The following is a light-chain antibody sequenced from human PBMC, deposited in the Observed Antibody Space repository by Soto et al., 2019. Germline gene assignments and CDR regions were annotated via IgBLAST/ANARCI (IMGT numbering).Light chain of an antibody. J-gene: IGKJ4*01. V-gene: IGKV3-15*01. Sequence: EVVLTQSPATLSVSPGEGATLSCKASQSVDSRLAWYQQKPGQAPRLLIEGASSRGTDIPARFSGSGSGTEFTLTITSLQSEXFAVYYCQQYSKWPLAFGGGTRVEIK. CDR3: QQYSKWPLA. CDR2: GAS. CDR1: QSVDSR.